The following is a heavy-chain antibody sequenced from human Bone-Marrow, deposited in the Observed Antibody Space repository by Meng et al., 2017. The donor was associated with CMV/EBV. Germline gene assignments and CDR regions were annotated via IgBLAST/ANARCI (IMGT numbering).Heavy chain of an antibody. V-gene: IGHV3-49*04. Sequence: SLKISCTASGFTFGDYAMSWVRQAPGKGLEWVGFIRSKAYGGTTEYAASVKGRFTISRDDSKSIAYLQMNSLKTEDTAVYYCTRENDYVWGSYRPLYGMDVWGQGTTVTVSS. D-gene: IGHD3-16*02. CDR2: IRSKAYGGTT. CDR3: TRENDYVWGSYRPLYGMDV. CDR1: GFTFGDYA. J-gene: IGHJ6*02.